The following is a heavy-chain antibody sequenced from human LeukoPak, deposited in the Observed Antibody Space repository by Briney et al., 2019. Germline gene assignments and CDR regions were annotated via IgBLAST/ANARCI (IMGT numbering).Heavy chain of an antibody. CDR3: ARPWGYSSSWYGYYFDY. D-gene: IGHD6-13*01. CDR2: INHSGST. V-gene: IGHV4-34*01. CDR1: GGSFSGYS. J-gene: IGHJ4*02. Sequence: PSETLSLTCAVYGGSFSGYSWSWIRQPPGKGLEWIGEINHSGSTNYNPSLKSRVTISVDTSKNQFSLKLSSVTAADTAVYYCARPWGYSSSWYGYYFDYWGQGTLVTVSS.